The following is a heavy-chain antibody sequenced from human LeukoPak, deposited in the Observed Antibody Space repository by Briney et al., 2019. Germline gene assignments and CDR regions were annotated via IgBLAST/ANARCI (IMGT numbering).Heavy chain of an antibody. CDR1: NYSISSNYY. J-gene: IGHJ4*02. V-gene: IGHV4-38-2*02. Sequence: SETLSLTCTVSNYSISSNYYWGWIRQPPGKGLERIGSIYHSGSTYYNPSLKSRVTISVDTSKNQFSLKLSSVTAADTAVYYCASIGYCSGGSCYTIDYWGQGTLVTISS. CDR3: ASIGYCSGGSCYTIDY. D-gene: IGHD2-15*01. CDR2: IYHSGST.